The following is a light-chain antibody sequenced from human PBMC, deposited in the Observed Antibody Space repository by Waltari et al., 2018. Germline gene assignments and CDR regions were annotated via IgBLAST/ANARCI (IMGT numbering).Light chain of an antibody. CDR1: QSVTNC. V-gene: IGKV3-11*01. J-gene: IGKJ4*01. CDR2: DTS. Sequence: DIVLPQSTAILTLSPGEVASLSCRASQSVTNCIAWSQQKPGQAPRLLIYDTSNRATGIAARFSGSGFGTDFTLTISSLEPEDVAVYYCRQRRDWPLTFGGGTKVEIK. CDR3: RQRRDWPLT.